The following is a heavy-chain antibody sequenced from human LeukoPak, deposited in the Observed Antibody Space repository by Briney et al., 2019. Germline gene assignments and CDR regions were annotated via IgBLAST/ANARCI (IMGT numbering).Heavy chain of an antibody. CDR3: ARAIISSSSYFEY. CDR1: GGCISSDY. D-gene: IGHD6-6*01. J-gene: IGHJ4*02. V-gene: IGHV4-59*01. Sequence: PSETLSLTCTVSGGCISSDYWSWTRQPPGKGLEWIGYIYYSGSTNYNPSLKSRVTISVDTSKNQFSLKVSSVTAADTAVYYCARAIISSSSYFEYWGQGTLVTVSS. CDR2: IYYSGST.